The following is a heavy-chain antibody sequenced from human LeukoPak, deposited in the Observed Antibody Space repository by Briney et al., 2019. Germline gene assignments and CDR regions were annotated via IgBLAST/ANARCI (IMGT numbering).Heavy chain of an antibody. CDR2: ISGSGAST. Sequence: GGSLRLSCAASGFTFRSFGMNWVRQAPGKELEWVSRISGSGASTYYADSVKGLFTISRDNSKNTLYLQMNSLRADDTAVYYCAKDGATTVDYYYYGLDVWGQGTTVTVSS. V-gene: IGHV3-23*01. CDR1: GFTFRSFG. J-gene: IGHJ6*02. CDR3: AKDGATTVDYYYYGLDV. D-gene: IGHD1-1*01.